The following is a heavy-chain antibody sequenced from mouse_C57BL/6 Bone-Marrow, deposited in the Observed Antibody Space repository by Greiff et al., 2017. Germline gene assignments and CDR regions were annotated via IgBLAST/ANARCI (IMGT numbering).Heavy chain of an antibody. J-gene: IGHJ2*01. Sequence: QVQLQQPGAELVKPGASVKLSCKASGYTFTSYWMKWVKQRPGQGLEWIGEIDPSDSYTNYNQKFKGKATLTVDTSSSTAYMQLSSLTSEDAAVYYCARFGLGSDYWGQGTTLTVSS. CDR2: IDPSDSYT. V-gene: IGHV1-50*01. CDR3: ARFGLGSDY. D-gene: IGHD3-3*01. CDR1: GYTFTSYW.